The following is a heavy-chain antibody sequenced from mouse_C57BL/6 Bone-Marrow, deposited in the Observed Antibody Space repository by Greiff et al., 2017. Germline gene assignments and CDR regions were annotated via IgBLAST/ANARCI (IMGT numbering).Heavy chain of an antibody. Sequence: DVQLQESGAELVKPGASVKLSCTASGFNIKDYYMHWVKQRTEQGLEWIGRIDPEDGETKYAPKFQGKATITADTSSNTAYLQLSSLTSEDTAGDYCASPNWDPFDYWGQGTSLTVSS. J-gene: IGHJ2*02. V-gene: IGHV14-2*01. CDR1: GFNIKDYY. D-gene: IGHD4-1*02. CDR3: ASPNWDPFDY. CDR2: IDPEDGET.